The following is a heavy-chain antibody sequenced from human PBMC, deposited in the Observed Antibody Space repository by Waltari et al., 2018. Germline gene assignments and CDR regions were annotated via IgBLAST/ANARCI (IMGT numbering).Heavy chain of an antibody. V-gene: IGHV3-30*02. CDR3: AKEKRFRELSDY. Sequence: QVQLVESGGGVVQPGGSLRLSCAASGFTFSSHGLHWVRQAPGKGLEWVAFIRYDGSNKYYADSVKGRFTISRDNSKNTLYLQMNSLRAEDTAVYYCAKEKRFRELSDYWGQGTLVTVSS. CDR1: GFTFSSHG. CDR2: IRYDGSNK. D-gene: IGHD3-10*01. J-gene: IGHJ4*02.